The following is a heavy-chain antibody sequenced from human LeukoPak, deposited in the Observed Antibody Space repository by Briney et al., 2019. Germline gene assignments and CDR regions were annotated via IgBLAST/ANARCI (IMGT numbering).Heavy chain of an antibody. CDR2: IIPIFGTA. Sequence: SVKVSCKASGGTFSSYATSWGRQAPGQGLEWMGGIIPIFGTANYAQKFQGRVTITADESTSTAYMELSSLRSEDTAVYYCALSAGYCSSASCSHDAFDIWGQGTMVTVSS. D-gene: IGHD2-2*01. V-gene: IGHV1-69*13. CDR1: GGTFSSYA. J-gene: IGHJ3*02. CDR3: ALSAGYCSSASCSHDAFDI.